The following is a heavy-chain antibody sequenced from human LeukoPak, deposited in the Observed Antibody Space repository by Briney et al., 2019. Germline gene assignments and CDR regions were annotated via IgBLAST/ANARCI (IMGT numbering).Heavy chain of an antibody. CDR3: ASTRMRSDFDY. V-gene: IGHV4-34*01. D-gene: IGHD1-14*01. J-gene: IGHJ4*02. CDR2: INHSGST. Sequence: SETLSLTCAVYGGSFSGYYWSWIRQPPGKGLEWIGEINHSGSTNYNPSLKSRVTISVDTSKNQLSLKLSSVTAADTAVYYCASTRMRSDFDYWGQGTLVTVSS. CDR1: GGSFSGYY.